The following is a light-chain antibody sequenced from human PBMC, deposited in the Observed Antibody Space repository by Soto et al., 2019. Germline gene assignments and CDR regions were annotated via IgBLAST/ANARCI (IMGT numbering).Light chain of an antibody. CDR2: EVS. CDR3: SSYASSSSRV. Sequence: QSVLSQPASVSGSPGQSITISCTGTSSDVGGYNYVSWYQHHPGKAPKLMIYEVSNRPSGVSNRFSGSKSGNTASLTISGLQVEDEADYYCSSYASSSSRVFGGGTKLTVL. CDR1: SSDVGGYNY. V-gene: IGLV2-14*01. J-gene: IGLJ3*02.